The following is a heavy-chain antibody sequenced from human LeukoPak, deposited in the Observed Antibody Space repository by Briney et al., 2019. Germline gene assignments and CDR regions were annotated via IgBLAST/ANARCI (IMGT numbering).Heavy chain of an antibody. D-gene: IGHD5-24*01. J-gene: IGHJ4*02. Sequence: ASVKVSCKASGYTFTNYPMHWVRQAPGQRLEWMGWINAGKGNTKNSQKFQGRVTITRDTSASTVYMELSSLRSEDTAVNYCARWGMATVAPFDYWGQGTLVTVSS. CDR2: INAGKGNT. CDR1: GYTFTNYP. V-gene: IGHV1-3*01. CDR3: ARWGMATVAPFDY.